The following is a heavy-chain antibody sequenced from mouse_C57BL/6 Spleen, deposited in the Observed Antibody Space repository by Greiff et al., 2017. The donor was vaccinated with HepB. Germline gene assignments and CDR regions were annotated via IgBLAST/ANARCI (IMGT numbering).Heavy chain of an antibody. J-gene: IGHJ2*01. V-gene: IGHV1-82*01. Sequence: VQLQQSGPELVKPGASVKISCKASGYAFSSSWMNWVKQRPGTGLEWIGRIYPGDGDTNYNGKFKGKATLTADNSSSTAYMQLSSLTSEDAAVYFCARSGPYYFDYWGQGTTLTVSS. CDR1: GYAFSSSW. CDR2: IYPGDGDT. D-gene: IGHD3-1*01. CDR3: ARSGPYYFDY.